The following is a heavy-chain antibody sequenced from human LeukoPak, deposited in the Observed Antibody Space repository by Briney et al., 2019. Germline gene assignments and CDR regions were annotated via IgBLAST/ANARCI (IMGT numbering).Heavy chain of an antibody. CDR1: GFTFSDYS. CDR2: ISRSSSTI. CDR3: ARVRSGYYTDY. V-gene: IGHV3-48*01. D-gene: IGHD3-3*01. J-gene: IGHJ4*02. Sequence: GGSLRLSCAASGFTFSDYSMNWVRQAPGKGLEWVSYISRSSSTIYYADSVKGRFTISRDNAENSLYLQMNSLRAEDTAVYYCARVRSGYYTDYWGQGTLVTVSS.